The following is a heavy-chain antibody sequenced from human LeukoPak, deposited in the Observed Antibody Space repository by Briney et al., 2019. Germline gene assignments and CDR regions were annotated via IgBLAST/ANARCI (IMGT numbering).Heavy chain of an antibody. Sequence: SVKVSCKASGGTFSSYAISWVRQAPGQGLEWMGRIIPIFGIANYAQKFQGRITITADKSTSTDYMELSSLRSEDTAVYYCARAGSSSWLGVDYWGQGTLVTVSS. CDR1: GGTFSSYA. D-gene: IGHD6-13*01. V-gene: IGHV1-69*04. CDR3: ARAGSSSWLGVDY. J-gene: IGHJ4*02. CDR2: IIPIFGIA.